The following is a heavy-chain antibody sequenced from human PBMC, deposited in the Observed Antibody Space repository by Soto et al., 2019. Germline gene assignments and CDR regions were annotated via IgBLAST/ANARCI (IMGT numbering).Heavy chain of an antibody. CDR2: ISSSGSTI. CDR3: ASDGSCGYPIDY. Sequence: EVQLVESGGGLVQPGGSLRLSCAASGFTFSSYEMNWVRQAPGKGLDWVSYISSSGSTIYYADSVKGRFTISRDNAKNSLYLQMNSLRAEDTAVYYCASDGSCGYPIDYWGQGTLVIVSS. V-gene: IGHV3-48*03. CDR1: GFTFSSYE. D-gene: IGHD5-18*01. J-gene: IGHJ4*02.